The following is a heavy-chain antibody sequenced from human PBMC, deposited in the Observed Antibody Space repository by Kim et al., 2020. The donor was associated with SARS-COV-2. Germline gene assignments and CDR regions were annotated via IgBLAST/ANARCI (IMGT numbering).Heavy chain of an antibody. Sequence: GGSLRLSCAGSGFSISDFGMHWVRQAPGKGLEWVAVISYEGTKTYYAEAVKGRFTISSDTSTNTLFLEMNNLRPEDTAVYFCAKDRRMVTPNLEYWGQGTFVSLSS. J-gene: IGHJ4*02. CDR3: AKDRRMVTPNLEY. V-gene: IGHV3-30*18. D-gene: IGHD5-18*01. CDR1: GFSISDFG. CDR2: ISYEGTKT.